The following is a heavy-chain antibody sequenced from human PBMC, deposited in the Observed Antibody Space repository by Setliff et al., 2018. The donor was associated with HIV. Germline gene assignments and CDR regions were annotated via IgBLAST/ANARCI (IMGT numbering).Heavy chain of an antibody. CDR1: GYIFTTFG. Sequence: AASVKVSCKASGYIFTTFGITWVRQAPGQGLEWMGWISGSNGNTNYAQEVQGRVTVTTDTSTSTAYMELRTLRSDDTAIYYCARAGATRTTHFDYWGQGTLVTVSS. J-gene: IGHJ4*02. CDR2: ISGSNGNT. CDR3: ARAGATRTTHFDY. D-gene: IGHD1-7*01. V-gene: IGHV1-18*01.